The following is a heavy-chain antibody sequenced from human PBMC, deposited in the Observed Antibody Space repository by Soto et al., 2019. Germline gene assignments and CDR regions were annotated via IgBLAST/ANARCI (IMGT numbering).Heavy chain of an antibody. V-gene: IGHV4-39*01. CDR3: AGPLYCSGDRCSLGFDF. J-gene: IGHJ4*02. CDR2: MYYTGST. D-gene: IGHD2-15*01. CDR1: GGSISSNNWY. Sequence: PQLQESGPGLVKPSETLSLTCTVSGGSISSNNWYWGWIRQPPGKGLEWIGSMYYTGSTYHNPSLTSRVTISLDPSKTQVSMRLTSVTDADTAVYYCAGPLYCSGDRCSLGFDFWGQGALVTVSS.